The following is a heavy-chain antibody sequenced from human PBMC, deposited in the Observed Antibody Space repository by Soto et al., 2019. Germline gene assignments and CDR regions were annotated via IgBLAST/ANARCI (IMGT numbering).Heavy chain of an antibody. V-gene: IGHV3-30*18. D-gene: IGHD3-10*01. CDR3: AHDLGPGDYYHYGMDV. CDR2: ISHDGSKK. J-gene: IGHJ6*02. CDR1: GITFSNYG. Sequence: QVQLVESGGGEVQPGRSLRLSCEASGITFSNYGVHWVRQAPGKGLEWVAVISHDGSKKDYADSVRGRFTISRDNSKNTLYLQMNSLRAEETAVYYCAHDLGPGDYYHYGMDVWGQGTTVTVSS.